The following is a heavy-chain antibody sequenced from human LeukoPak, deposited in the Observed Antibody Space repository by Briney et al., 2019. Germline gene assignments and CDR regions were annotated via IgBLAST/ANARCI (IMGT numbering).Heavy chain of an antibody. CDR3: VKTVAGAFDY. CDR1: GFIFSAYS. CDR2: ISSSSTYI. D-gene: IGHD6-19*01. J-gene: IGHJ4*02. Sequence: GGSLRLSCAASGFIFSAYSMNWARQAPGKGLEWVSFISSSSTYIYYADSVKGRFTISRDNAKNSLYLQMNSLRADDTAVYYCVKTVAGAFDYWGQGTQVTVSS. V-gene: IGHV3-21*01.